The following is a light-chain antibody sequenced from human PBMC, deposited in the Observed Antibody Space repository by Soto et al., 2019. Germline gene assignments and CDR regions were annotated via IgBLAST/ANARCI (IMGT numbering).Light chain of an antibody. CDR3: QQRSNWPPLT. J-gene: IGKJ1*01. CDR1: QSVSSY. CDR2: DAS. Sequence: EIVLTQSPATLSLSPGERATLSCRASQSVSSYLAWYQQQPGQAPRLLIYDASTRTTGIPARFSGSGSGTDFTPPTSSREQEDFSADYFQQRSNWPPLTFGQGTKVEIK. V-gene: IGKV3-11*01.